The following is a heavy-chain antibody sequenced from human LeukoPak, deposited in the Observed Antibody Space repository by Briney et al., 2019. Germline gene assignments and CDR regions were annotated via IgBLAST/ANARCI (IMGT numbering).Heavy chain of an antibody. CDR3: ARVGKYCGGDCYSVKY. V-gene: IGHV4-30-4*08. CDR1: SGSISSGDYY. D-gene: IGHD2-21*01. J-gene: IGHJ4*02. CDR2: IYYSGST. Sequence: SQTLSLTCTVSSGSISSGDYYWSWIRQPPGKGLEWIGYIYYSGSTYYNPSLKSRVTISVDTSKNQFSLNLRPVTAADTAVYYCARVGKYCGGDCYSVKYWGQGTLVTVSS.